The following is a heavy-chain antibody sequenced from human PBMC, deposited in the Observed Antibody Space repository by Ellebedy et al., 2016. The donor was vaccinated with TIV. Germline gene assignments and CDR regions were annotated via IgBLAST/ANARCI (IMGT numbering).Heavy chain of an antibody. V-gene: IGHV3-7*03. D-gene: IGHD3-10*01. CDR1: GFTFNDYS. CDR3: ATDEGNY. CDR2: IKPGGNEK. J-gene: IGHJ4*02. Sequence: GESLKISCAASGFTFNDYSMNWVRQAPGTGQGWVANIKPGGNEKLYVGSVVGRFTISRDNANNSLYLQMESLRAEDTAVYYCATDEGNYWGQGTLVTVSS.